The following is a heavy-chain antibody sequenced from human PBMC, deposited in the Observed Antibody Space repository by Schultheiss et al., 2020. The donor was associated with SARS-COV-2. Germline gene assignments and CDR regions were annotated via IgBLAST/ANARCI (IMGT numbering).Heavy chain of an antibody. J-gene: IGHJ6*02. CDR1: GGSISSSSYY. D-gene: IGHD1-20*01. Sequence: SETLSLTCTVSGGSISSSSYYWSWIRQPAGKGLEWIGRIYTSGSTNYNPSLKSRVTISLDTSKNQFFLTLSSVTAADTAVYYCARHNLQFINYYYYYGMDVWGQGTTVTVSS. CDR2: IYTSGST. CDR3: ARHNLQFINYYYYYGMDV. V-gene: IGHV4-61*02.